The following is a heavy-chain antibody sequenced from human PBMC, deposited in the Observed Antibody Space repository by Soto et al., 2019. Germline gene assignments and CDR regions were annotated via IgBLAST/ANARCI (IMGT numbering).Heavy chain of an antibody. J-gene: IGHJ6*02. CDR3: ARDRGSYGMDV. CDR2: VSPSGTT. Sequence: QVQLQESGPGLVKPSQTLSLTCTVSGDSISVGYYWSWIRQHPGKGLEWIGYVSPSGTTYSNPSLKSRVSISTDTSKNQFSLEVSSVTAADTAVYYCARDRGSYGMDVWGQGTTVTVSS. CDR1: GDSISVGYY. V-gene: IGHV4-31*03.